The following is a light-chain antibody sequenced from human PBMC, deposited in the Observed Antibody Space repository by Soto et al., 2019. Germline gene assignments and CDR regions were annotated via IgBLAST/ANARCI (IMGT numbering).Light chain of an antibody. V-gene: IGKV3-11*01. CDR3: QHRGRWPRT. Sequence: EIVLTQSPATLSLSPGERATLSCRASQSVNDYLAWYQQKPGQAPRLLIYGASNRATGIPVRFSGSGSGTDFTLTISSLEPEDFGVYYGQHRGRWPRTFGQGTKLEIK. CDR1: QSVNDY. CDR2: GAS. J-gene: IGKJ2*01.